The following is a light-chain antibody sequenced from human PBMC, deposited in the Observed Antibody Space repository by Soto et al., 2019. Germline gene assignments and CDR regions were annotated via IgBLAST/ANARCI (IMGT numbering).Light chain of an antibody. J-gene: IGLJ3*02. Sequence: QSVLTQPPSVSAAPGQKVTISCSGSNSNIGSNFVCWYQQLPGAAPKLLISDKNKRPSWIPDRFSGSESGTSATLDITGLQTGDEAAYYCATWDSSLSAVVFGGGTKLTVL. CDR1: NSNIGSNF. CDR2: DKN. V-gene: IGLV1-51*01. CDR3: ATWDSSLSAVV.